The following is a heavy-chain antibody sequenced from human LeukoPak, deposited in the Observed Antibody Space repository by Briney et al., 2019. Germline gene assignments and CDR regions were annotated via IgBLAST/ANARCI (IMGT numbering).Heavy chain of an antibody. CDR2: INSDGSST. J-gene: IGHJ6*03. V-gene: IGHV3-74*01. D-gene: IGHD6-19*01. Sequence: GGSLRLSCAVSGFTFSSYWMHWVRQAPGKGLVWVSRINSDGSSTSYADSVKGRFTISRDNAKNTLYLQMNSLRAEDTAVYYCARGQAQQWLVSPWNYYYMDVWGKGTTVTISS. CDR1: GFTFSSYW. CDR3: ARGQAQQWLVSPWNYYYMDV.